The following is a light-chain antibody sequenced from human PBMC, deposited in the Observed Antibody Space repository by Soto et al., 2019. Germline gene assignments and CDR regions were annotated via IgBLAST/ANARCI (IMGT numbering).Light chain of an antibody. CDR2: GAS. CDR3: QQYKSWPYT. Sequence: EIVMTQSPVTLSVSPGERATLSCRASQSISDKSAWYQQKPGQAPRLLMFGASTRATGIPARFSGSGSGTDFTLTITGLQSEDFAVYYCQQYKSWPYTFGQGTKVDI. J-gene: IGKJ2*01. V-gene: IGKV3-15*01. CDR1: QSISDK.